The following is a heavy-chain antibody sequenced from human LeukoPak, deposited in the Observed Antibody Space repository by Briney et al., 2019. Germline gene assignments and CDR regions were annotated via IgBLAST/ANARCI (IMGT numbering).Heavy chain of an antibody. V-gene: IGHV3-23*01. CDR3: AKRGVVIRAILVGFHKEAYYFDS. J-gene: IGHJ4*02. CDR1: GITLSSYG. Sequence: PGGSLRLSCAVSGITLSSYGMTWVRQAPGKGLEWVACISSSGGGTNYADSVKGRFTISRDNSKNTLYLQMNNLRADDTAVYYCAKRGVVIRAILVGFHKEAYYFDSWGQGALVTVSS. D-gene: IGHD2-21*01. CDR2: ISSSGGGT.